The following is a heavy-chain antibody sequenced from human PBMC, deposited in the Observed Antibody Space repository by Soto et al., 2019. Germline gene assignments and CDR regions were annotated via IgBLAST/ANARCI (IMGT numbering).Heavy chain of an antibody. V-gene: IGHV4-59*01. CDR3: ARGGYGSYFDY. CDR2: IYYSGST. D-gene: IGHD5-12*01. CDR1: GGSISSYY. J-gene: IGHJ4*02. Sequence: GSLRLSCTVSGGSISSYYWSWIRQPPGKGLEWIGYIYYSGSTNYNPSLKSRVTISVDTSKNQFSLKLSSVTAADTAVYYCARGGYGSYFDYWGQGTLVTVSS.